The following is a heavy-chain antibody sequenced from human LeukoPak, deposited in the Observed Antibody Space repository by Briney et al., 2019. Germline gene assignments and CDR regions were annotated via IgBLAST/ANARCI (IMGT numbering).Heavy chain of an antibody. V-gene: IGHV3-23*01. J-gene: IGHJ4*02. CDR2: ISGSGGST. D-gene: IGHD6-19*01. CDR3: AKDSANGWLVLFSVHSY. Sequence: GSLRPSWAASGFNFSSHALSWVRQAPGRGPEGVPAISGSGGSTYYADSVKGRFTISRDNSKNTLYLQMNSLRAEDTAVYYCAKDSANGWLVLFSVHSYWGQGTLVTVSS. CDR1: GFNFSSHA.